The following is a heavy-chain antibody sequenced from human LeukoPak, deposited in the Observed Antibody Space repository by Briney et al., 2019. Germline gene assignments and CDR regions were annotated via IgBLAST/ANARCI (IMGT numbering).Heavy chain of an antibody. CDR1: GGSISSYY. Sequence: SETLSLTCTVSGGSISSYYWTWIRQPPGKGLEWIGYIYYSGSTNYNPSLKSRLSISVDTSKNQFSLKLSSVTAADTAVYYCARYDYASSNYYLLYYWGQGTLVTVSS. CDR3: ARYDYASSNYYLLYY. J-gene: IGHJ4*02. V-gene: IGHV4-59*01. CDR2: IYYSGST. D-gene: IGHD3-22*01.